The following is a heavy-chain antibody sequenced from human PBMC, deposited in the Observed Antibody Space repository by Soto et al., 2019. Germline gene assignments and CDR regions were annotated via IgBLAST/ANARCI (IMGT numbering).Heavy chain of an antibody. J-gene: IGHJ4*02. Sequence: QAQLVESGGGVVQPGRSLRLSCAASGYIFSGYGMHWVRQAPGKGLEWVAVIRYDGSNIYYADSVKGRFTISRDNSNNMLYLQMNSLGAEDTAVYYCARDGIGGTIFRGYFDYWGQGTLVTVSS. D-gene: IGHD1-7*01. V-gene: IGHV3-33*01. CDR1: GYIFSGYG. CDR2: IRYDGSNI. CDR3: ARDGIGGTIFRGYFDY.